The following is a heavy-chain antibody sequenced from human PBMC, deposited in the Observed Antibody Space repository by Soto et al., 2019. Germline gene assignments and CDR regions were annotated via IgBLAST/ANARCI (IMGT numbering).Heavy chain of an antibody. CDR1: GFTFSNYA. CDR3: AKDRGWLQSDGLDV. V-gene: IGHV3-23*01. D-gene: IGHD5-12*01. J-gene: IGHJ6*02. Sequence: LRLSCAASGFTFSNYAMNWVRQAPGKGLEWVSGISGNGDNTYYADSVKGRFTISRGKSKNTLYLEMNSLRGEDTAIFYCAKDRGWLQSDGLDVWGQGTTVTVSS. CDR2: ISGNGDNT.